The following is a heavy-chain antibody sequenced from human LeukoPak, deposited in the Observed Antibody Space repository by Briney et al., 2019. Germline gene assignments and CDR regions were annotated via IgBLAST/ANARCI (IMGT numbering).Heavy chain of an antibody. CDR2: IYYSGST. CDR3: ARTATEITMIVVQMRASGAFDI. Sequence: PSETLSLTCTVSGGSISSSSYYWGWIRQPPGKGLEWIGSIYYSGSTYYNPSLKSRVTISVDTSKNQFSLKLSSVTAADTAVYYCARTATEITMIVVQMRASGAFDIWGQGTMVTVSS. J-gene: IGHJ3*02. CDR1: GGSISSSSYY. D-gene: IGHD3-22*01. V-gene: IGHV4-39*01.